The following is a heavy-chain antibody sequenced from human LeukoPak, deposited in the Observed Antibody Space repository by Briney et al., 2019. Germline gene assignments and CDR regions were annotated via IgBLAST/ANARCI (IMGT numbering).Heavy chain of an antibody. J-gene: IGHJ6*03. CDR2: IIPIFGTA. Sequence: ASVKVSCKASGGTFSSYAISWVRQAPGQGLEWMGGIIPIFGTANYAQKFQGRVTITADKSTSTAYMELSSLRSEDTAVYYCARDSREGGAPDYDFWSGTATHITEYYYYYMDVWGKGTTVTVSS. CDR3: ARDSREGGAPDYDFWSGTATHITEYYYYYMDV. D-gene: IGHD3-3*01. V-gene: IGHV1-69*06. CDR1: GGTFSSYA.